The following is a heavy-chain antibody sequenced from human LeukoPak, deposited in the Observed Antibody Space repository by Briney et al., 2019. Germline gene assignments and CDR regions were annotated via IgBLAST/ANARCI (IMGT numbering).Heavy chain of an antibody. Sequence: GASVKVSCKASGYTFTSYGISWVRQAPGQGLEWMGWISAYNGNTNYAQKLQGRVTMTTDTSTSTAYMELSRLTSDDTAVYYCARDLGTPFIFYCGPDCYRNKNWFDPWGQGTLVTVSS. CDR3: ARDLGTPFIFYCGPDCYRNKNWFDP. D-gene: IGHD2-21*02. J-gene: IGHJ5*02. CDR1: GYTFTSYG. CDR2: ISAYNGNT. V-gene: IGHV1-18*01.